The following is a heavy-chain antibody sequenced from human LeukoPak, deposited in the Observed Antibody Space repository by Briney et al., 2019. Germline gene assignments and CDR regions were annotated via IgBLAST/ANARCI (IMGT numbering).Heavy chain of an antibody. V-gene: IGHV4-34*01. CDR3: ARRYCSSTSCKYNWFDP. Sequence: SETLSLTCAVYGGSFSGYYWSWIRQPPGKGLEWIGEINHSGSTNYNPSLKSRVTISVDTSKNQFSLELSSVTAADTAVYYCARRYCSSTSCKYNWFDPWGQGTLVTVSS. CDR1: GGSFSGYY. J-gene: IGHJ5*02. CDR2: INHSGST. D-gene: IGHD2-2*01.